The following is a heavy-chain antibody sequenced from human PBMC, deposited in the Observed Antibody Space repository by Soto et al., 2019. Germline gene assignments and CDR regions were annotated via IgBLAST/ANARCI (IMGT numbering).Heavy chain of an antibody. J-gene: IGHJ4*02. CDR1: GGSFSGYY. Sequence: SETLSLTCAVYGGSFSGYYWSWIRQPPGKGLEWIGEINHSGSTNYNPSLKSRVTISVDTSKNQFSLKLSSVTAADMAVYYCASGIAAAGSSLRVSRNLRFDYWGQGTLVTVSS. D-gene: IGHD6-13*01. CDR2: INHSGST. V-gene: IGHV4-34*01. CDR3: ASGIAAAGSSLRVSRNLRFDY.